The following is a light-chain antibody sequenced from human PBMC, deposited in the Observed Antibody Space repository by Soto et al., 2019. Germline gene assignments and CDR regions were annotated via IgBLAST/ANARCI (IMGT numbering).Light chain of an antibody. Sequence: DIPLTQSPSSLSASVGDRVTITCRASQTISSYLNWYQQKPGKAPKLLIYAASSLQSGVPSRFSGSGSGTDFTLTISSLQPEDFASYYCQQSYSMPPTFGQGTKVDI. CDR2: AAS. J-gene: IGKJ1*01. CDR1: QTISSY. V-gene: IGKV1-39*01. CDR3: QQSYSMPPT.